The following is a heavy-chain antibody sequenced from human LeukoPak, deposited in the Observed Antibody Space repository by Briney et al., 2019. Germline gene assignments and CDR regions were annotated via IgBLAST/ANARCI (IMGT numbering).Heavy chain of an antibody. D-gene: IGHD6-6*01. V-gene: IGHV4-34*01. Sequence: PSETLSLTCAVYGGSLSGYYWSWIRQPPGKGLEWIGEINHSGSTNYNPSLKSRVTISVDTSKNQFSLKLSSVTAADTAVYYCARVGGRFSSSSKDYWGQGTLVTVSS. J-gene: IGHJ4*02. CDR3: ARVGGRFSSSSKDY. CDR2: INHSGST. CDR1: GGSLSGYY.